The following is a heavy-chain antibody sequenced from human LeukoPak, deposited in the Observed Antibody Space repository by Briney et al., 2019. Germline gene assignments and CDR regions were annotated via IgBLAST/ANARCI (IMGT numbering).Heavy chain of an antibody. CDR1: GYSISSGYY. V-gene: IGHV4-38-2*02. Sequence: SETLSLTCTVSGYSISSGYYWGWIRQPPGQGLEWIGSIYHSGSTYYNPSLKSRVTISVDTSKNQFSLKLSSVTAADTAVYYCAREWAVAGTFDYWGQGTLVTVSS. CDR2: IYHSGST. J-gene: IGHJ4*02. D-gene: IGHD6-19*01. CDR3: AREWAVAGTFDY.